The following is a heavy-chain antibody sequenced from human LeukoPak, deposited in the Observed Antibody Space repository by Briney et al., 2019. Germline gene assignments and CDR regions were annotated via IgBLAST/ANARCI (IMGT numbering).Heavy chain of an antibody. V-gene: IGHV1-18*01. J-gene: IGHJ4*02. CDR2: INTYNGNT. D-gene: IGHD1-26*01. Sequence: GASAKVSCKTSGYRSSDDGISWVRHAPGQGLQWMGWINTYNGNTEYAQSPQGRATMTIDTATATAYLEVRSLISDDTAVYYCERDLGEGAKRDLDFWGQGTLVTVSS. CDR1: GYRSSDDG. CDR3: ERDLGEGAKRDLDF.